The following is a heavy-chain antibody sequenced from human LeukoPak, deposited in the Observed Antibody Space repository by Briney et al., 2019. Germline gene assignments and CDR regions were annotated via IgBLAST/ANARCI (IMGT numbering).Heavy chain of an antibody. D-gene: IGHD2-8*01. V-gene: IGHV3-20*04. CDR3: VYSAGPHFYYMHV. CDR1: GFSFDDYG. J-gene: IGHJ6*03. CDR2: INWNGGSI. Sequence: GGSLRLSCAASGFSFDDYGMTWVRQAPGKGLEWVSGINWNGGSIAYADSVKGRFTISRDNAKNSLYLQMNSLRAEDTALYYCVYSAGPHFYYMHVWGKGTTVTVSS.